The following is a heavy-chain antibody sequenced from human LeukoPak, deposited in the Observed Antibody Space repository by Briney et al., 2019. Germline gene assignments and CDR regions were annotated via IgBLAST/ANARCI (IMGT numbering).Heavy chain of an antibody. CDR3: ARVTVPAAIYYYYMDV. D-gene: IGHD2-2*01. J-gene: IGHJ6*03. Sequence: PSETLSLTCTVSGGSISSGSYYWSWIRQPAGKGLEWIGRINTSGSTNYNPSLKSRVTISVDTSKNQFSLKLSSVTAADTAVYYCARVTVPAAIYYYYMDVWGKGTTVTVSS. CDR2: INTSGST. V-gene: IGHV4-61*02. CDR1: GGSISSGSYY.